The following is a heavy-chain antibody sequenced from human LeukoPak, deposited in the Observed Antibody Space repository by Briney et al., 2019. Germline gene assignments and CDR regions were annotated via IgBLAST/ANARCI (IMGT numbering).Heavy chain of an antibody. CDR2: ISYDGSDK. CDR3: ASGKWLQSNFDY. V-gene: IGHV3-30*04. J-gene: IGHJ4*02. Sequence: GGSLRLSCAASGFAFNTFAMNWVRQAPGKGLEWVVVISYDGSDKYYADSVKGRFTISRDNSENTLYLQMNSLRPEDTAMYYCASGKWLQSNFDYWGQGTLVTVSS. D-gene: IGHD5-24*01. CDR1: GFAFNTFA.